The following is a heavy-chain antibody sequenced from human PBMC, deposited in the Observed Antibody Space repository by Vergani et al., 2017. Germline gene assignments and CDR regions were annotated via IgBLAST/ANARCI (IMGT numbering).Heavy chain of an antibody. D-gene: IGHD6-19*01. J-gene: IGHJ4*02. V-gene: IGHV4-39*01. CDR2: IYYSGST. CDR1: GGSISSSSYY. Sequence: QLQLQESGPGLVKPSETLSLTCTVSGGSISSSSYYWGWIRQPPGKGLEWIGSIYYSGSTYYNPSLKSRVTISVDTSKNQFSLKLSSVTAADTAVYYCARHEEQWLAPADFDYWGQGTLVTVSS. CDR3: ARHEEQWLAPADFDY.